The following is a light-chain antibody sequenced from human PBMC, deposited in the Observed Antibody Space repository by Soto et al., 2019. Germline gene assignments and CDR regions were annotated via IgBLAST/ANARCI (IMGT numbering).Light chain of an antibody. V-gene: IGKV3-20*01. J-gene: IGKJ2*01. CDR1: QSVKSRF. CDR3: QQYSTSPYT. Sequence: EIVLTQSPGTLSLSPGESATVSCRASQSVKSRFLAWYQQKGGQAPRLLIHSTSVRTTGIPDRFSGGGSGTDFILTISRLEPGDFAVYYCQQYSTSPYTFGQGTELEIK. CDR2: STS.